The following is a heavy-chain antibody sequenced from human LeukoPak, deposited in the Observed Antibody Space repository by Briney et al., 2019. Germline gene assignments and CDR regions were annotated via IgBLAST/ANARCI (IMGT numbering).Heavy chain of an antibody. CDR1: GYTFTGYY. Sequence: ASVKVSCKASGYTFTGYYMHWVRQAPGQGLEWMGWINPNSGGTNYAQKFRGRVTMTRDTSISTAYMELSRLRSDDTAVYYCARVGGKYGDLNFDYWGQGTLVTVSS. CDR3: ARVGGKYGDLNFDY. V-gene: IGHV1-2*02. J-gene: IGHJ4*02. CDR2: INPNSGGT. D-gene: IGHD4-17*01.